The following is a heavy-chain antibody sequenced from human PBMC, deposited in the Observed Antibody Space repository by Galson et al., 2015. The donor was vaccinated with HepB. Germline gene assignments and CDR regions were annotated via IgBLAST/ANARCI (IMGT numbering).Heavy chain of an antibody. CDR1: GFTFSSYS. CDR3: AGGGSIAVAGRLDFDY. Sequence: SLRLSCAASGFTFSSYSMNWVRQAPGKGLEWVSSISSSSSYIYYADSVKGRFTISRDNAKNSLYLQMNSLRAEDTAVYYCAGGGSIAVAGRLDFDYWGQGTLVTVSS. J-gene: IGHJ4*02. D-gene: IGHD6-19*01. V-gene: IGHV3-21*01. CDR2: ISSSSSYI.